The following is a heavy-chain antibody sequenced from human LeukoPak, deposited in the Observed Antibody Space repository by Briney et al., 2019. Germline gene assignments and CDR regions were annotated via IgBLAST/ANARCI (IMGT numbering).Heavy chain of an antibody. D-gene: IGHD3-3*01. Sequence: ASVKVSCNASGYTSTSYGISWVRQAPGQGLEWMGGIIPIFGTPNYAQKFQDRVTITTDESTTTAYLDLSRLRSEDTAVYYCARSRMIYDVDYYYYLDVWGKGTTVVVSS. CDR2: IIPIFGTP. CDR3: ARSRMIYDVDYYYYLDV. CDR1: GYTSTSYG. V-gene: IGHV1-69*05. J-gene: IGHJ6*03.